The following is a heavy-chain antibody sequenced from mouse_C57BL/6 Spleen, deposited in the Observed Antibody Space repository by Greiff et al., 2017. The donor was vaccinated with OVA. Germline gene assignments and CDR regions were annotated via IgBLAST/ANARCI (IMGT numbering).Heavy chain of an antibody. J-gene: IGHJ3*01. Sequence: VQLKQPGAELVMPGASVKLSCKASGYTFTSYWMHWVKQRPGQGLEWIGEIDPSDSYTNYNQKFKGKSTLTVDKSSSTAYMQLSSLTSEDSAVYYCARQHYGGSSAWFAYWGQGTLVTVSA. CDR1: GYTFTSYW. CDR3: ARQHYGGSSAWFAY. CDR2: IDPSDSYT. D-gene: IGHD1-1*01. V-gene: IGHV1-69*01.